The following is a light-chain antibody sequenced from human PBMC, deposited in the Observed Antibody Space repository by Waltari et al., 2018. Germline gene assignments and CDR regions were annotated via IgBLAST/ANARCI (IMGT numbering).Light chain of an antibody. V-gene: IGLV8-61*01. CDR3: LLYIGSGIWV. CDR2: EGK. Sequence: WYQQRPSPAALVVFYEGKSLSSGIPDRFSGSVLGNIAVLIITGAEAEDEAAYYCLLYIGSGIWVFGGGTKLTVL. J-gene: IGLJ3*02.